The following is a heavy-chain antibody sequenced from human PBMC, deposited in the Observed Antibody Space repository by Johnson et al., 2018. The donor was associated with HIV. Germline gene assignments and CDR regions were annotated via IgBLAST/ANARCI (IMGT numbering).Heavy chain of an antibody. V-gene: IGHV3-30*04. Sequence: QVQLVESGGGVVQPGRSLRLSCAASGFTFSSYAMHWVRQAPGKGLEWVAVISYDGSNKYYADSVQGRFSISRDNSKNTLYLQMNSLRAEDTAVYYCARESKAEFWLDHAFDIWGQGTMVTVSS. CDR2: ISYDGSNK. J-gene: IGHJ3*02. CDR1: GFTFSSYA. CDR3: ARESKAEFWLDHAFDI. D-gene: IGHD3-9*01.